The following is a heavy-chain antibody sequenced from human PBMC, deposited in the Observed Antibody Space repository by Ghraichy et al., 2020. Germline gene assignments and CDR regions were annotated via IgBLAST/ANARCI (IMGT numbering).Heavy chain of an antibody. CDR1: GFTFSSYP. CDR2: MSSNGKDQ. D-gene: IGHD3-22*01. CDR3: AREGEYYYDSRGSFDS. V-gene: IGHV3-30*04. Sequence: GGSLRLSCAASGFTFSSYPMHWVRQAPGKGLEWVATMSSNGKDQFYADSVKGRFTISRDISTNTVYLQMNSLRTEDMALYYCAREGEYYYDSRGSFDSWGQESLVAVSS. J-gene: IGHJ4*01.